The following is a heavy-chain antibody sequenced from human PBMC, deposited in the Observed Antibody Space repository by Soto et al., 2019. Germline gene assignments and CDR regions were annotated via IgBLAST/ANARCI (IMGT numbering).Heavy chain of an antibody. CDR3: ARGLDYGDSLGYYYAYMDV. D-gene: IGHD4-17*01. V-gene: IGHV4-59*01. CDR1: GGSINIYY. Sequence: SETLSLTCTVSGGSINIYYWSWIRQPPGKGLEWIGCIHNSGSTNYNPSLKSRVTISVDTSKNQFSLKLSSVTAADTAVYYCARGLDYGDSLGYYYAYMDVWGKGTTVTVSS. CDR2: IHNSGST. J-gene: IGHJ6*03.